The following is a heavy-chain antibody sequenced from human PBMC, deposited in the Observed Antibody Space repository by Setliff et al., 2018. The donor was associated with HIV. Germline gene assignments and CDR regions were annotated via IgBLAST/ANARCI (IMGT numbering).Heavy chain of an antibody. J-gene: IGHJ4*02. CDR2: FYYTGST. CDR1: GGSISNYY. CDR3: ARTTTFFDY. V-gene: IGHV4-59*01. D-gene: IGHD3-16*01. Sequence: SETLSLTCTVSGGSISNYYWSWIRQPPGKGLEWIGYFYYTGSTNYNPSLKSRVTISVDTSKNQFSLKLSSVTAADTAVYYCARTTTFFDYWGQGTLVTVSS.